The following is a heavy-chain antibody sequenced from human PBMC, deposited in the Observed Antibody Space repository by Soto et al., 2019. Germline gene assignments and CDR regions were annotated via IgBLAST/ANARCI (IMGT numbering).Heavy chain of an antibody. CDR1: GGSISSSNW. CDR2: IYHSGST. V-gene: IGHV4-4*02. D-gene: IGHD3-22*01. J-gene: IGHJ6*02. Sequence: SETLSLTCAVSGGSISSSNWWSWVRQPPGKGLEWIGEIYHSGSTNYNPSLKSRVTISVDKSKNQFSLKLSSVTAADTAVYYCARDIGDYEQRYYYGMDVWGQGTKVTVSS. CDR3: ARDIGDYEQRYYYGMDV.